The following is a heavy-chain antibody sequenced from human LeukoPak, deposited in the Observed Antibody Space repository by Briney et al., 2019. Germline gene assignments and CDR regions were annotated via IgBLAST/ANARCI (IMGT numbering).Heavy chain of an antibody. Sequence: ASVKVSCKASGYTFTSYDINWVRQATGQGLEWVGWMNPNSGNTGYAQKFQGRVTMTRNTSISTAYMELSSLRSEDTAVYYCARGRHSYGYWEYYFDYWGQGTLVTVSS. J-gene: IGHJ4*02. D-gene: IGHD5-18*01. V-gene: IGHV1-8*01. CDR3: ARGRHSYGYWEYYFDY. CDR2: MNPNSGNT. CDR1: GYTFTSYD.